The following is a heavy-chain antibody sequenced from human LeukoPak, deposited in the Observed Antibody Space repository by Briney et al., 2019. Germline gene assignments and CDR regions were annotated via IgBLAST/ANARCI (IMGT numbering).Heavy chain of an antibody. CDR2: ISSSGYTI. CDR3: ARGDPPDY. V-gene: IGHV3-48*03. J-gene: IGHJ4*02. CDR1: GFTFSSYE. Sequence: PGGSLRLSCAASGFTFSSYEMNWVRQAPGKRLEWVSYISSSGYTIYYADSVKGQFTISRDNAQSSLYLQLNSLRAEDTAVYFCARGDPPDYWGQGTLVTVSS.